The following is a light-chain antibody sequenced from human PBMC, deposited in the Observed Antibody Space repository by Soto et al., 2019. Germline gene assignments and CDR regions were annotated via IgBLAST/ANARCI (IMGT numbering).Light chain of an antibody. J-gene: IGKJ2*01. V-gene: IGKV3-15*01. CDR1: QSVYNK. CDR2: GAS. CDR3: QQYNDWPMYS. Sequence: EIVMTQSPATLSVSPGERATLSCRASQSVYNKFAWYQQRPGQAPRLLIYGASTRATGIPARFSGGGSGTEFSLYISSLQSEDFAVYYCQQYNDWPMYSFGQGTRLEIK.